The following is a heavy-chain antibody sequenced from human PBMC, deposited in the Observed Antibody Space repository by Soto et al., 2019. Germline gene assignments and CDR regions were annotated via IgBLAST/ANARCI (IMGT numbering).Heavy chain of an antibody. V-gene: IGHV4-34*01. J-gene: IGHJ4*02. Sequence: KASETLSLTCAVYGGSFSGYYWSWIRQPPGKGLEWIGEINHSGSTNYNPSLKSRVTISVDTSKNQFSLKLSSVTAADTAVYYCARGGRWLQSRLDYWGQGTLVTVSS. D-gene: IGHD5-12*01. CDR3: ARGGRWLQSRLDY. CDR2: INHSGST. CDR1: GGSFSGYY.